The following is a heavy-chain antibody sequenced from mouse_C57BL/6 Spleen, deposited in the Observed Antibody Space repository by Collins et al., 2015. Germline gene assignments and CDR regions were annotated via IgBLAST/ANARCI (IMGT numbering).Heavy chain of an antibody. V-gene: IGHV1-53*01. CDR1: GYTFTSYW. Sequence: QVQLQQPGTELVKPGASVKLSCKASGYTFTSYWMHWVKQRPGQGLEWIGNINPSNGGTNYNEKFKSKATLTVDKSSSAAYMQLSSLTSEDSAVYYCAREDYYGSPFAYWGQGTLVTVSA. CDR2: INPSNGGT. J-gene: IGHJ3*01. D-gene: IGHD1-1*01. CDR3: AREDYYGSPFAY.